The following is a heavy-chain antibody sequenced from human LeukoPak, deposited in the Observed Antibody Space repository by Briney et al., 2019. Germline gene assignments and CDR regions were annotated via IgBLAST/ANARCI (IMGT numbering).Heavy chain of an antibody. CDR1: GGTFSSCA. V-gene: IGHV1-46*01. J-gene: IGHJ4*02. CDR3: ARGSHSSSSYYFDY. Sequence: ASVKVSCKASGGTFSSCAISWVRQAPGQGLEWMGIINPSGGSTSYAQKFQGRVTMTRDMSTSTVYMELSSLRSEDTAVYYCARGSHSSSSYYFDYWGQGTLVTVSS. CDR2: INPSGGST. D-gene: IGHD6-6*01.